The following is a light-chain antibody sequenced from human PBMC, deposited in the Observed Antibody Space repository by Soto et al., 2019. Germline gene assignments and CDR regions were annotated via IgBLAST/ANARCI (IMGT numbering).Light chain of an antibody. Sequence: QSVLTQPASVSGSPGQSITISCTGTSSDVGGYNYVSWYQQHPGKAPKLMIYDVSNRPSGVSNRFSGCKSGNTASLTISGLQAEDEADYYCSSYTSSSTPFLFGTGTKLTVL. CDR3: SSYTSSSTPFL. J-gene: IGLJ1*01. CDR2: DVS. V-gene: IGLV2-14*01. CDR1: SSDVGGYNY.